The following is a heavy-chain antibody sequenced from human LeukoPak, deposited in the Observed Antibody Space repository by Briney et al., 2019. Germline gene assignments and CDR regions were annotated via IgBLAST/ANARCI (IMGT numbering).Heavy chain of an antibody. CDR1: GYTFTGYY. V-gene: IGHV1-2*02. Sequence: ASVKVSCKASGYTFTGYYMHWVRQAPGQGLEWMGWINPNSGGTNYAQKFQGRVTMTRDTSISTAYMELSRLRSDDTAVYYRARRRISGWGNWFDPWGQGTLVTVSS. CDR3: ARRRISGWGNWFDP. CDR2: INPNSGGT. D-gene: IGHD6-19*01. J-gene: IGHJ5*02.